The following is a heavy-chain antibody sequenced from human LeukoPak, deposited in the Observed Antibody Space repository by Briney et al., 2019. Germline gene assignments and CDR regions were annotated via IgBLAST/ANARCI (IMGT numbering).Heavy chain of an antibody. CDR3: AKGHWSGGSCYCAIDI. CDR2: ISGSGGST. J-gene: IGHJ3*02. Sequence: GGSLRLSCAASGFTFSSFAMSWVRQGPGKGLEWVSVISGSGGSTYYADSAKGRFTISRDNSKNMLYLQMNSLRAEDTAVYYCAKGHWSGGSCYCAIDIWGQGTMITVSS. V-gene: IGHV3-23*01. CDR1: GFTFSSFA. D-gene: IGHD2-15*01.